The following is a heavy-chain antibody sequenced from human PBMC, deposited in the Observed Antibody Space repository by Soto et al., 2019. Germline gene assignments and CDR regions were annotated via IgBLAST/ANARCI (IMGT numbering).Heavy chain of an antibody. CDR2: SHQSGNT. Sequence: QVQLQESGPGLVKPSGTLSLTCAVSGVSISSHDWWTWVRQPPGKGLEWIGESHQSGNTNYNSSLASRVTISVDKSKNQFSLKLTSVTVADTAVYSCATMDSSRFYSGQGTLVTGSS. CDR1: GVSISSHDW. V-gene: IGHV4-4*02. D-gene: IGHD6-13*01. J-gene: IGHJ4*02. CDR3: ATMDSSRFY.